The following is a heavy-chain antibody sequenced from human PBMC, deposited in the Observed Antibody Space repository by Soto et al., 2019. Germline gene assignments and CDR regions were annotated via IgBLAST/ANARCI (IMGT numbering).Heavy chain of an antibody. Sequence: QVQLVESGGGLVKPGGSLRLSCAASGFTFSDYYMSWIRQAPGKGLEWVSDITSTGSTIYYADSVKGRFTISRDNAKNSLYMQMSSLRAEDTAVYYCARGYCTSSACDWNFDYWGQGTLVTVSS. CDR1: GFTFSDYY. CDR3: ARGYCTSSACDWNFDY. J-gene: IGHJ4*02. CDR2: ITSTGSTI. V-gene: IGHV3-11*04. D-gene: IGHD2-8*02.